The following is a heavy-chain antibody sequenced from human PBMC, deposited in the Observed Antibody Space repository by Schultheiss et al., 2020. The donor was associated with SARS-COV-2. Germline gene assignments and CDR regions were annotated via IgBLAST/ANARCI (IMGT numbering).Heavy chain of an antibody. Sequence: SETLSLTCTVSGGSISSYSWSWIRQPPGKGLEWIGYIYHGGSTYYNPSLKSRVTISVDTSKNQFSLKLSSVTAADTAVYYCARRSSSFDFDYWGQGTLVTVSS. CDR3: ARRSSSFDFDY. V-gene: IGHV4-4*09. D-gene: IGHD6-13*01. CDR1: GGSISSYS. CDR2: IYHGGST. J-gene: IGHJ4*02.